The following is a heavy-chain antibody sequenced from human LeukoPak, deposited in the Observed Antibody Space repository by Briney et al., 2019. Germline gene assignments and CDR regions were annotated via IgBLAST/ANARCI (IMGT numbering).Heavy chain of an antibody. CDR1: GGSISSGGYY. J-gene: IGHJ5*02. D-gene: IGHD6-13*01. V-gene: IGHV4-31*03. CDR2: IYYSGST. Sequence: SETPSLTCTVSGGSISSGGYYWSWIRQHPGKGLEWIGYIYYSGSTYYNPSLKSRVTISVDTSKNQFSLKLSSVTAADTAVYYCAREVPGEQQLVSDQHFDRSVGFDPWGQGTLVTVSS. CDR3: AREVPGEQQLVSDQHFDRSVGFDP.